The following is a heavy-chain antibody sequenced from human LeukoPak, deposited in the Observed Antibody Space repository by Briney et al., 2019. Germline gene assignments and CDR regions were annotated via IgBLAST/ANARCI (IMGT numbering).Heavy chain of an antibody. CDR2: IYHSGST. J-gene: IGHJ4*02. CDR1: GFTFSSYSM. D-gene: IGHD3-10*01. CDR3: ASTNYYGSGSFDY. V-gene: IGHV4-4*02. Sequence: GSLRLSCAASGFTFSSYSMNWVRQPPGKGLEWIGEIYHSGSTNYNPSLKSRVTISVDKSKNQFSLKLSSVTAADTAVYYCASTNYYGSGSFDYWGQGTLVTVSS.